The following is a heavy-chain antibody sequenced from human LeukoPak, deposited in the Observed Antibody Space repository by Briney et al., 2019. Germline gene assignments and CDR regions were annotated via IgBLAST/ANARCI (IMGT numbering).Heavy chain of an antibody. CDR3: ARVPGLSPAKSEYYFDY. CDR1: GYTFTGYY. CDR2: INPNSGGT. J-gene: IGHJ4*02. V-gene: IGHV1-2*02. Sequence: ASVKVSCKASGYTFTGYYMHWVRQAPGQGLEWMGWINPNSGGTNYAQKFQGRVTMTRDTSISTAYMELSRLRSDDTAVYYCARVPGLSPAKSEYYFDYWGQGTLVTVSS.